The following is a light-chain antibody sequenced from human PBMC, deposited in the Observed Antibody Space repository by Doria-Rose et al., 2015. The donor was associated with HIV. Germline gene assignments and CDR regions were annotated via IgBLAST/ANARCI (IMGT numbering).Light chain of an antibody. CDR3: QQYVSSPLT. J-gene: IGKJ4*01. Sequence: LSPGERATLSCRASQSVSSSELGWYQQKPGQAPRLLIYDVSTRATGIPDRFSGSGSGTDFTLAISRLEPEDFAVYYCQQYVSSPLTFDGGTKVEIK. CDR2: DVS. V-gene: IGKV3-20*01. CDR1: QSVSSSE.